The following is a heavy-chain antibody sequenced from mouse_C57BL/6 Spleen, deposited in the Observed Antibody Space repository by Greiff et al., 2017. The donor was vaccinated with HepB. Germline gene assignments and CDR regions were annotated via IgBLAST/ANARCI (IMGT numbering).Heavy chain of an antibody. D-gene: IGHD1-1*01. Sequence: VQLKQSGPELVKPGASVKISCKASGYSFTDYNMNWVKQSNGKSLEWIGVINPNYGTTSYNQKFKGKATLTVDQSSSTAYMQLNSLTSEDSAVYYCARARITTVVAPGFAYWGQGTLVTVSA. J-gene: IGHJ3*01. CDR3: ARARITTVVAPGFAY. CDR1: GYSFTDYN. CDR2: INPNYGTT. V-gene: IGHV1-39*01.